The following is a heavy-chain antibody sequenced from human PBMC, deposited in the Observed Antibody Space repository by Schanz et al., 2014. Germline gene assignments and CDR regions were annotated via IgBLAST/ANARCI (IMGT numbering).Heavy chain of an antibody. CDR2: INTNTGNP. V-gene: IGHV7-4-1*02. Sequence: QVQLVQSGSELKKPGASVKVSCKASGYTFTSYAMNWVRQAPGQGLEWVGWINTNTGNPTYAQGFTGRFVFSLDTSXXQAYLQISRLTAEDXAAYYCTTETIAMAGTFSIWGQGTLVTVSS. CDR3: TTETIAMAGTFSI. CDR1: GYTFTSYA. J-gene: IGHJ4*02. D-gene: IGHD6-19*01.